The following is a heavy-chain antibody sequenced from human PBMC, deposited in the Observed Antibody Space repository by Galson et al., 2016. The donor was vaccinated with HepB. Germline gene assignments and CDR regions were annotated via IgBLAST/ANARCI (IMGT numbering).Heavy chain of an antibody. CDR1: GFIFSSYS. J-gene: IGHJ4*02. V-gene: IGHV3-23*01. CDR2: IGGSGVTT. D-gene: IGHD3-16*01. CDR3: ANRSGGLPSPGGAMDV. Sequence: SLRLSCAASGFIFSSYSMSWVRQAPGKGLEWVSCIGGSGVTTKYEDSVKGRFTIPRDNTKNTLYLQMNSLRAKDAAVYYCANRSGGLPSPGGAMDVWGQGALVTVSS.